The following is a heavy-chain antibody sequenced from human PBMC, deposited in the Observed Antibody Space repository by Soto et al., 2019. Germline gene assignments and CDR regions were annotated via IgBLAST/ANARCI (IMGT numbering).Heavy chain of an antibody. D-gene: IGHD3-10*01. J-gene: IGHJ4*02. CDR3: ARERYGSGSPFDS. CDR2: IYHSGSK. V-gene: IGHV4-4*02. Sequence: PSETLSVTCTVSGGSICSSSWWSLVRQPPGKGLEWIGEIYHSGSKNYDPSLKSRVTISVDKSKNQFSLKLTSVTAADTAIYYCARERYGSGSPFDSWGQGTLVTVS. CDR1: GGSICSSSW.